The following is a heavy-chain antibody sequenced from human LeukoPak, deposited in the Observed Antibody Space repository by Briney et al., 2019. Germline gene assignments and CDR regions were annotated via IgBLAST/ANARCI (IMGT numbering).Heavy chain of an antibody. CDR2: MKHDGSER. V-gene: IGHV3-7*01. CDR1: GFTFSNYW. CDR3: ARDQTPFV. Sequence: GGSLRLSCAASGFTFSNYWMTWVRQAPGKGLERVAHMKHDGSERYYVDSVKGRFTISRDNAENSLSLQMNNLRADDTAVYYCARDQTPFVWGQGILVTVSS. J-gene: IGHJ4*02.